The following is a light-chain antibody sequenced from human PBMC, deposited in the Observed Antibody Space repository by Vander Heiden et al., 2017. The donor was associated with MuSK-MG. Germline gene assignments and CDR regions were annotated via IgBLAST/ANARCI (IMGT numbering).Light chain of an antibody. J-gene: IGKJ1*01. CDR3: QKDNSAPRT. Sequence: DIQMTQSPSSLSASVGERVTITCRASQGISNYLAWYQQKPGKVPKLLIYAASTLQSGVPSRFSGSGSGTDFTLTIISLHPEDVATYYCQKDNSAPRTFGQGTKVEIK. V-gene: IGKV1-27*01. CDR2: AAS. CDR1: QGISNY.